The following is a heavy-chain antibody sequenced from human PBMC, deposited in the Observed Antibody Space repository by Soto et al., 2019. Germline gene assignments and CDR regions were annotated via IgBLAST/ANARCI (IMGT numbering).Heavy chain of an antibody. V-gene: IGHV4-39*01. D-gene: IGHD6-19*01. CDR3: ARRRYDSSGWSSVSRDY. Sequence: QLQLQESGPGLVKPSETLSLTCTVSGGSISSSSYYWGWIRQPPGKGLEWIGSIYYSGSTYYNPSLKSRVTISVDTSKNQFSLKLSSVTAADTAVYYCARRRYDSSGWSSVSRDYWGQGTLVTVSS. CDR1: GGSISSSSYY. CDR2: IYYSGST. J-gene: IGHJ4*02.